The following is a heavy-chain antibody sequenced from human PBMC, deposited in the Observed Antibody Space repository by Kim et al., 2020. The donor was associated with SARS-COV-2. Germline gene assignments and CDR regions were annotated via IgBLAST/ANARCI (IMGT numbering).Heavy chain of an antibody. V-gene: IGHV4-34*01. CDR2: INHSGST. D-gene: IGHD6-13*01. J-gene: IGHJ5*02. Sequence: SETLSLTCAVYGGSFSGYYWSWIRQPPGKGLEWIGEINHSGSTNYNPSLKSRVTISVDTSKNQFSLKLSSVTAADTAVYYCASQIAAAGSRRGYWFDPWGQGTLVTVSS. CDR1: GGSFSGYY. CDR3: ASQIAAAGSRRGYWFDP.